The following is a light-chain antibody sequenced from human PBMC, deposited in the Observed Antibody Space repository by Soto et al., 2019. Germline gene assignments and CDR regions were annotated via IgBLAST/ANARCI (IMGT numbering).Light chain of an antibody. CDR2: DVT. CDR3: SSYTTSNTRQIV. V-gene: IGLV2-14*03. CDR1: SIDVGGYNY. J-gene: IGLJ1*01. Sequence: QSVLTPXSSVSGSPGQSITISYAGTSIDVGGYNYVSWYQHHPGKAPKLIIYDVTNRPSGVSNPFSGSKSGNTASLTISGLQPEDEADYYCSSYTTSNTRQIVFGTGTKVTGL.